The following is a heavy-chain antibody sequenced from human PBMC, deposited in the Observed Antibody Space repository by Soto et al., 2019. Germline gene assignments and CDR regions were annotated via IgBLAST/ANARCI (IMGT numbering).Heavy chain of an antibody. J-gene: IGHJ6*02. CDR3: ERHSRPRLRFLDWSAPSYYHYGMDV. CDR1: GFTFSSYW. CDR2: IKQDGSEK. Sequence: QPGGSLRLACAASGFTFSSYWMSWVRQAPGKGLEWVANIKQDGSEKYYVDSVKGRFTISRDNAKNSLYLQMNSLRAEDTAVYYCERHSRPRLRFLDWSAPSYYHYGMDVWGQGATVTVSS. D-gene: IGHD3-3*01. V-gene: IGHV3-7*01.